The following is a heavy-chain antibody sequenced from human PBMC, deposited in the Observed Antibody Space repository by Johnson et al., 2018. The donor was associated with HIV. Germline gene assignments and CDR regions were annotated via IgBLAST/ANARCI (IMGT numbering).Heavy chain of an antibody. J-gene: IGHJ3*02. CDR3: AREQGRIGERAFDI. CDR2: MNADGKTT. CDR1: GFTFSSYA. V-gene: IGHV3-74*01. D-gene: IGHD3-3*01. Sequence: VQLVESGGGVVQPGRSLRLSCAASGFTFSSYAMHWVRQAPGKGLVWVSRMNADGKTTTYADSVKGRFTISRDNVKNTLYLQMNSLRAEDTAVYYCAREQGRIGERAFDIWGQGTMVTVSS.